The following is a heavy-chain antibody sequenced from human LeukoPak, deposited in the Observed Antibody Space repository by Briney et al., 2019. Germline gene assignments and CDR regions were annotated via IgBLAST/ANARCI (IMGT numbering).Heavy chain of an antibody. D-gene: IGHD6-6*01. V-gene: IGHV4-39*07. Sequence: PETLSLIRTLSGFSTSSISYSWGWIREPREKGLEWIGSIYYRGSTYYNPSIKSRVTISVATSKNQFSLKLSSVTAADTAVYYCASGYSSSARYYFDYWGQGTLVTVSS. CDR1: GFSTSSISYS. J-gene: IGHJ4*02. CDR3: ASGYSSSARYYFDY. CDR2: IYYRGST.